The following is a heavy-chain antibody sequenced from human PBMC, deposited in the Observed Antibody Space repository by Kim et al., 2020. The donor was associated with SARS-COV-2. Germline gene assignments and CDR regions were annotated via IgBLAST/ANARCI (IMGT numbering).Heavy chain of an antibody. D-gene: IGHD3-3*01. CDR3: ARDLSGVPDY. CDR2: ST. V-gene: IGHV4-30-2*04. Sequence: STYANPSLQTRVTISVDTSKNQFSLKLSSVTAADTAVYYCARDLSGVPDYWGQGTLVTVSS. J-gene: IGHJ4*02.